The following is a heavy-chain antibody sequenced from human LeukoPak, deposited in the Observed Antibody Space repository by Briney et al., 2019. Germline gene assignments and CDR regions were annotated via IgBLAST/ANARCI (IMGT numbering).Heavy chain of an antibody. CDR2: ISYDGSNK. V-gene: IGHV3-30-3*01. D-gene: IGHD3-22*01. J-gene: IGHJ3*02. CDR1: GFTFSSYA. CDR3: ARDKKPITMIVVRGAFDI. Sequence: GGSLRLSCAASGFTFSSYAMHWVRQAPGKGLEWVAVISYDGSNKYYADSVKGRFTISRDNSKNTLYLQMNSLRAEDTAVYYCARDKKPITMIVVRGAFDIWGQGTMVTVSS.